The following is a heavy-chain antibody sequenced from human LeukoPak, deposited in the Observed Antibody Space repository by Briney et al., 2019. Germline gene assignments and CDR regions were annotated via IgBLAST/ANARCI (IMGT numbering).Heavy chain of an antibody. D-gene: IGHD3-10*01. CDR2: IYPGDSDT. Sequence: PGESLKISCKGSGYSFTSYWIGWVRQMPGKGLEWMGIIYPGDSDTRYSPSFRGQVTISADKSISTAYLQWSSLKASDTAMYYCARRYYGSGSYYNWFDPWGQGTLVTVSS. CDR1: GYSFTSYW. J-gene: IGHJ5*02. V-gene: IGHV5-51*01. CDR3: ARRYYGSGSYYNWFDP.